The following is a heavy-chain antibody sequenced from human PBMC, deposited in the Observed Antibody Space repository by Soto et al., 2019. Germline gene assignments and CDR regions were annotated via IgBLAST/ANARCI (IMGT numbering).Heavy chain of an antibody. Sequence: HPGGSLRLSCAASGFTLSTYAMTWVCQAPGKGLECVSGIVGSGDDIHYADSVKGLFTISKDISRNTLYLQMNSLRAGDTAVYYCAKDAVYNDGLWLMDHWGQGTLVTVSS. D-gene: IGHD2-21*01. CDR1: GFTLSTYA. J-gene: IGHJ4*02. CDR2: IVGSGDDI. V-gene: IGHV3-23*01. CDR3: AKDAVYNDGLWLMDH.